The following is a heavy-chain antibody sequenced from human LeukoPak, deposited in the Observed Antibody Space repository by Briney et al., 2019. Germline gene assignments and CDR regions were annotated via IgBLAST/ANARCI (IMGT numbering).Heavy chain of an antibody. CDR2: IYYSGST. CDR3: ARDHNGLFDY. V-gene: IGHV4-31*03. J-gene: IGHJ4*02. Sequence: SETLSLTCTVSGGSISSGGYYWSWIRQHPGKGLEWIGYIYYSGSTYYNPSLKSRVTISVDTSKNQFSLKLSSVTAADTAVYYCARDHNGLFDYWGQGTLVTASS. CDR1: GGSISSGGYY. D-gene: IGHD1-14*01.